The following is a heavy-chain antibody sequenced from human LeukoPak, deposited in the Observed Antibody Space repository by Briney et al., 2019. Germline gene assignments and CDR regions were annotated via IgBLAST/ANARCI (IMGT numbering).Heavy chain of an antibody. Sequence: PSETLSLTCTVSGGSISSYYWSWIRQPPGKGLEWLGYIYYSGSTNYNPSLKSRVTISVDTSKNQFSLKLSSVTAADTAVYYCARQPLGYCSGGSCPLGAFDIWGQGTMVTVSS. CDR1: GGSISSYY. CDR2: IYYSGST. D-gene: IGHD2-15*01. CDR3: ARQPLGYCSGGSCPLGAFDI. V-gene: IGHV4-59*08. J-gene: IGHJ3*02.